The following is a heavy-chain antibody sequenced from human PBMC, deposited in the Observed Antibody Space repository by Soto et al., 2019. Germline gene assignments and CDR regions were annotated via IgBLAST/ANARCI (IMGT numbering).Heavy chain of an antibody. D-gene: IGHD3-16*01. CDR2: ISAYNGNT. CDR3: ARDRRQVPVLGLYYYDY. Sequence: QVQLVQSGAEVKKPGASVKVSCKASGYTFTSYGISWVRQAPGQGLEWMGWISAYNGNTNYAQKLQGRVTMTTDTSASTAYVEVSSLTSEDTAVYYCARDRRQVPVLGLYYYDYWGQGTLVTVSS. J-gene: IGHJ4*02. V-gene: IGHV1-18*01. CDR1: GYTFTSYG.